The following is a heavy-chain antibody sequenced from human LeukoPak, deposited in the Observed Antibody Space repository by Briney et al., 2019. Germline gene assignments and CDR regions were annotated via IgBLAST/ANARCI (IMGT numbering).Heavy chain of an antibody. CDR1: GFTFSSYS. CDR3: ARSSRYSYYYMDV. V-gene: IGHV3-48*04. Sequence: GGSLRLSCAASGFTFSSYSMNWVRQAPGKGLEWVSYISSSGSTIYYADSVKGRFTISRDNAKNSLYLQMNSLRAEDTAVYYCARSSRYSYYYMDVWGKGTTVTVSS. J-gene: IGHJ6*03. CDR2: ISSSGSTI.